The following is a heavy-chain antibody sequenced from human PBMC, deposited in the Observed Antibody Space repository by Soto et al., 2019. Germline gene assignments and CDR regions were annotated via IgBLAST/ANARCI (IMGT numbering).Heavy chain of an antibody. J-gene: IGHJ4*02. CDR3: AARALAPAGVGFVY. CDR1: GFTFSSYA. CDR2: ISYDGSNK. D-gene: IGHD6-19*01. V-gene: IGHV3-30-3*01. Sequence: XXSLRLSCAASGFTFSSYAMHWVRQAPGKGLEWVAVISYDGSNKYYADSVKGRFTISRDNSKNMLYLQMNSLRAEDTAVYYCAARALAPAGVGFVYWGQGTLVTVSS.